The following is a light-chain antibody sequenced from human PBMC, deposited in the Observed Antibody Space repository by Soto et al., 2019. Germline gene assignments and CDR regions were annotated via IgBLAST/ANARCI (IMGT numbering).Light chain of an antibody. J-gene: IGLJ1*01. Sequence: QSVLTQPPSASGSPGQSVTISCTGTSSDVGRYNYVSWYQQHPGKAPKLMIYEVNKRPSGVPDRFFASKSGNTSSLTVSGLQAEDDADYYPSSYAGSHRSVLGSGTKVXXL. CDR2: EVN. CDR3: SSYAGSHRSV. CDR1: SSDVGRYNY. V-gene: IGLV2-8*01.